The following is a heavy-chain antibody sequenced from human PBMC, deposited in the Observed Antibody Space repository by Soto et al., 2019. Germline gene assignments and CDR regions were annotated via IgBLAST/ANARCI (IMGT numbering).Heavy chain of an antibody. Sequence: VQLVESGGGLVQPGRSLRLSCAVSGFTFDDYAMHWVRQVPGKGLEWVSGISWNSGNIDYADSVKGRFTISRDNAKNSLYLQMNSLRAEDTALYYCAKDLDYSNSGGEIDYWGQGTLVTVSS. CDR1: GFTFDDYA. D-gene: IGHD4-4*01. CDR2: ISWNSGNI. V-gene: IGHV3-9*01. J-gene: IGHJ4*02. CDR3: AKDLDYSNSGGEIDY.